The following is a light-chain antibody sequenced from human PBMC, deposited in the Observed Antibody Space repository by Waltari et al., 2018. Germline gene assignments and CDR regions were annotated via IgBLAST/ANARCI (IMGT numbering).Light chain of an antibody. J-gene: IGKJ5*01. CDR2: KAS. CDR3: QQYSSWPQT. Sequence: QMTQSPSTLSASVGHRVTITCRASQSISSWLAWYQQKPGKAPKLLIYKASSLESGVPSRFSGGGSGTDFTLTISSLQPDDFATYYCQQYSSWPQTFGQGTRLEIK. CDR1: QSISSW. V-gene: IGKV1-5*03.